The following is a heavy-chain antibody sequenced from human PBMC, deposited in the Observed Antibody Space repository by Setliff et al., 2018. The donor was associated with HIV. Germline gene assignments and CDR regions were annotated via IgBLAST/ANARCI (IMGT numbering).Heavy chain of an antibody. CDR2: INFGGGT. J-gene: IGHJ3*02. Sequence: SETLSLTCAVFDGSRSGIHWSWIRQPPGKGPEWIAEINFGGGTNHNPSLKSRVTISVDTSKSQVSLMLRPVTAADTAVYYCARAGNYGPFDGFDIWGQGQWSPSPQ. CDR1: DGSRSGIH. CDR3: ARAGNYGPFDGFDI. V-gene: IGHV4-34*01. D-gene: IGHD1-7*01.